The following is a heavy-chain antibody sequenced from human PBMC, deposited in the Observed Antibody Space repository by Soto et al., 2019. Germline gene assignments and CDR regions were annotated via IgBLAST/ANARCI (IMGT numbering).Heavy chain of an antibody. V-gene: IGHV3-33*01. Sequence: QVQLVESGGGVVQPGRSLRLSCAASGFTFTNYGMHWVRQAPGKGLEWVALIWYDGSLKYYVDSVKGRFTISRDNSRNTLYLRLDSLRAEDTAVYYCARSGSGNWNYEGYWGQGTLVTVSS. CDR2: IWYDGSLK. D-gene: IGHD1-7*01. CDR3: ARSGSGNWNYEGY. J-gene: IGHJ4*02. CDR1: GFTFTNYG.